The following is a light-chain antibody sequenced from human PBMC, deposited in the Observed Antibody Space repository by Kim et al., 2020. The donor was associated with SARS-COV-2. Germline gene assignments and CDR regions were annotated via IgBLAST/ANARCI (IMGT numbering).Light chain of an antibody. CDR2: DVS. CDR3: SSYTSSSTYV. J-gene: IGLJ1*01. V-gene: IGLV2-14*03. Sequence: GQSVTITCTGTSIDVGGYNYVSWYQQHPGKAPKLMIYDVSSRPSGVSNRFSCSKSGNTASLTISGLQAEDDADYYCSSYTSSSTYVFGTGTKVTVL. CDR1: SIDVGGYNY.